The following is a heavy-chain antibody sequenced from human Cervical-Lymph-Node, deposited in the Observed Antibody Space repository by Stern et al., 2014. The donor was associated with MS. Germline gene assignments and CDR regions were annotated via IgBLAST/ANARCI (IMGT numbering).Heavy chain of an antibody. Sequence: VQLVESGGGLVKPGGSLRLSCAASGFTFSDYYMRWIRQAPGQGLEWVLYIRSSGSTIYYADSVKGRFTISRDNAKNSLYLQMNSLRAEDTAVYYCARDSPSWGWCFDYWGQGTLVTVSS. CDR1: GFTFSDYY. V-gene: IGHV3-11*01. D-gene: IGHD6-19*01. CDR3: ARDSPSWGWCFDY. CDR2: IRSSGSTI. J-gene: IGHJ4*02.